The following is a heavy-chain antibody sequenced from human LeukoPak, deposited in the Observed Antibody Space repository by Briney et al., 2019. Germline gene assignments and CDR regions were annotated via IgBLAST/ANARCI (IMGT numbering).Heavy chain of an antibody. CDR3: AREWGAGAVAPDY. J-gene: IGHJ4*02. D-gene: IGHD6-19*01. CDR2: INPNSGGT. CDR1: GYTFTGNY. Sequence: ASVKVSCKASGYTFTGNYMHWVRQAPGQGLEWMGWINPNSGGTNYAEKFQGRVTMTRDTSISTAYMELSSLRSEDTAVYYCAREWGAGAVAPDYWGQGTLVTVSS. V-gene: IGHV1-2*02.